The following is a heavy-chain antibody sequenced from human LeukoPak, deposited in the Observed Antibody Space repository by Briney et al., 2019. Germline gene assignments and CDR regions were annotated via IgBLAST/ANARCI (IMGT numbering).Heavy chain of an antibody. CDR3: AWAVTTSDAFDI. Sequence: SETLSLTCAVYGGSFSGYYWSWIRQPPGKGLEWIGEINHSGSTNYNPSLKSRVTISVDTSKNQFSLKLSSVTAADTAVYYCAWAVTTSDAFDIWGQGTMVTVSS. J-gene: IGHJ3*02. D-gene: IGHD4-17*01. CDR2: INHSGST. V-gene: IGHV4-34*01. CDR1: GGSFSGYY.